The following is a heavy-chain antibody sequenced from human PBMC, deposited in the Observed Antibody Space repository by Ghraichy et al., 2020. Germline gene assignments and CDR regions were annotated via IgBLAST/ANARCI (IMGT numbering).Heavy chain of an antibody. D-gene: IGHD3-3*02. CDR3: ARDYHFYDRKDNWFDP. CDR1: GGTFNNYP. Sequence: SVKVSCKVSGGTFNNYPINWVRQLPGQGLEWMGRIIPFLGVTNYAQKFQGRVTFTAVTSTSTANMYLSSLRSDDTAIYYCARDYHFYDRKDNWFDPWGQGPLVTVSS. V-gene: IGHV1-69*04. CDR2: IIPFLGVT. J-gene: IGHJ5*02.